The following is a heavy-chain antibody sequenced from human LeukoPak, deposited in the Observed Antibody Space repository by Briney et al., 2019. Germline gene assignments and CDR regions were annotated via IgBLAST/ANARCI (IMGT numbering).Heavy chain of an antibody. Sequence: PSQTLSLTCTVSGGSFSSGSYYWNWIRQPAGKGLEWIGRIHTSGSTNYNPSLKSRITISLDTFKNQFSLKLSSVTAADTAQYYCARISYYYDDSGHPGYFDYWGLGTLVTVSS. J-gene: IGHJ4*02. CDR2: IHTSGST. CDR1: GGSFSSGSYY. D-gene: IGHD3-22*01. CDR3: ARISYYYDDSGHPGYFDY. V-gene: IGHV4-61*02.